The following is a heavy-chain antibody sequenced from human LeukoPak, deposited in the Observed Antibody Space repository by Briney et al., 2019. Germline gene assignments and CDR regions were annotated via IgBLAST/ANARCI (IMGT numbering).Heavy chain of an antibody. D-gene: IGHD2-15*01. CDR3: ARGFPIVVVVAATRVSNWFDP. J-gene: IGHJ5*02. CDR2: INHSGST. Sequence: SETLSLTCAVYGESFSGYYWSWIRQPPGKGLEWIGEINHSGSTNYNPSLKSRVTISVDTSKNQFSLKLSSVTAADTAVYYCARGFPIVVVVAATRVSNWFDPWGQGTLVTVSS. V-gene: IGHV4-34*01. CDR1: GESFSGYY.